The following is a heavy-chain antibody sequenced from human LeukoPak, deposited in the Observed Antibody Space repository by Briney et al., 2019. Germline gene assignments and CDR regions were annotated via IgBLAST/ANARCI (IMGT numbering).Heavy chain of an antibody. J-gene: IGHJ3*02. D-gene: IGHD3-10*01. Sequence: GGSLRLSCAPSGFTFRSYSMNWVRHAPGKGLVWVSSISSSSSYIYYADSVKGRFTISRDNAKNTLYLKMNSLRAEDRAVYYCARDLPMGYYGSGSNAFDIWGQGKMVTVSS. V-gene: IGHV3-21*01. CDR3: ARDLPMGYYGSGSNAFDI. CDR2: ISSSSSYI. CDR1: GFTFRSYS.